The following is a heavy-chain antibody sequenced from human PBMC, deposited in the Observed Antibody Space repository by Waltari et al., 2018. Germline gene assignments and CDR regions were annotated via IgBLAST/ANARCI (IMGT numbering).Heavy chain of an antibody. Sequence: QVQLQESGPGLVKPSQTLSLTCTVSGGSISSGSYYWSWSRELAGKGQEWIGYIDTSGSTNYTPSLKSRVTISVDTSKNQFSLKLSSVTAADTAVYYCARVTGNNGFDPWGQGTLVTVSS. CDR3: ARVTGNNGFDP. J-gene: IGHJ5*02. V-gene: IGHV4-61*09. CDR1: GGSISSGSYY. CDR2: IDTSGST.